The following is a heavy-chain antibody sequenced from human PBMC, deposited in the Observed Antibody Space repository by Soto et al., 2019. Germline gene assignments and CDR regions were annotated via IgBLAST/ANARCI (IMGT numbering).Heavy chain of an antibody. Sequence: SVKVSCKASGGTFSSYTISWVRQAPGQGLEWKGRIIPILGIANFAQKFQGIVTITADKSTSTAYMELSSLRSEDTAVYYCARERGQQGGYYYYGMDVWG. J-gene: IGHJ6*02. CDR1: GGTFSSYT. V-gene: IGHV1-69*04. D-gene: IGHD6-13*01. CDR3: ARERGQQGGYYYYGMDV. CDR2: IIPILGIA.